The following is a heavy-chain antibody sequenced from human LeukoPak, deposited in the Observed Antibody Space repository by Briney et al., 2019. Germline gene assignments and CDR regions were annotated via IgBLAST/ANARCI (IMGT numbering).Heavy chain of an antibody. CDR1: GFTFSSYS. CDR3: AGTWEPNWFDP. D-gene: IGHD1-26*01. Sequence: PGGSLRLSWAASGFTFSSYSMNWVRQAPGKGREWVSSISSSSSYIYYADSVKGRFTISRDNAKNSLYLQMNSLRAEDTAVYYCAGTWEPNWFDPWGRGTLVTVSS. V-gene: IGHV3-21*01. J-gene: IGHJ5*02. CDR2: ISSSSSYI.